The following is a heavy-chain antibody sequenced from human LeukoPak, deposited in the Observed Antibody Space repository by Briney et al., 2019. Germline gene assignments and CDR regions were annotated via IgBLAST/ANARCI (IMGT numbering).Heavy chain of an antibody. J-gene: IGHJ4*02. D-gene: IGHD3-22*01. CDR2: IYYSGST. V-gene: IGHV4-59*01. Sequence: PSETLSLTCTVSGGSISSYYWSWIRQPPGKGLEWIGYIYYSGSTNYNPSLKRRVTISVDTSKHQFSLKLSSVTAADTAVYYCARGGHYYDSSGYYDFDYWGQGTLVTVSS. CDR3: ARGGHYYDSSGYYDFDY. CDR1: GGSISSYY.